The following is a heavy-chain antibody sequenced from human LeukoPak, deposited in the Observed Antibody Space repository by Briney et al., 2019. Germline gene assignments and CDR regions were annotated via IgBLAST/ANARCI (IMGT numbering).Heavy chain of an antibody. CDR3: ARVLQNYYYLDV. D-gene: IGHD3-3*01. CDR1: GVSISSHY. CDR2: IYGSEST. Sequence: PSETLSLTCTVSGVSISSHYWSWVRQPPGKGLEWIGNIYGSESTHYKSSLKSRVTISVNTSKNQFSLRLRSVTAADTAVYYCARVLQNYYYLDVWGKGTTVTVSS. J-gene: IGHJ6*03. V-gene: IGHV4-59*11.